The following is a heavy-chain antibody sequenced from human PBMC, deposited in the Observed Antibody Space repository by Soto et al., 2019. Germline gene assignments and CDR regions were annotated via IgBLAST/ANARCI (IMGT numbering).Heavy chain of an antibody. V-gene: IGHV5-51*01. Sequence: GESLKISCKGSGYSFTSYWIGWVRQMPGKGLEWMGIIYPGDSDTRYSPSFQGQVTISADKSINTAYLQWSSLKASDTAVYYCAKWGERAYNSGSLGAFNYWGQGTLVTVSS. CDR2: IYPGDSDT. D-gene: IGHD3-10*01. J-gene: IGHJ4*02. CDR1: GYSFTSYW. CDR3: AKWGERAYNSGSLGAFNY.